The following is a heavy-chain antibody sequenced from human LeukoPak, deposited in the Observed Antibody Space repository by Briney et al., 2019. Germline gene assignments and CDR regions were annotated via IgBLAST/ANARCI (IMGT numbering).Heavy chain of an antibody. V-gene: IGHV1-24*01. D-gene: IGHD6-13*01. Sequence: GASVKVSCKVSGYTLTELSMHWVRQAPGKGLEWMGGFDPEDGETIYAQKFQGRVTMTEDTSTDTAYMELSSLRSEDTAVYYCATAGIAAAGIAFDIWGQGTMVTVSS. CDR3: ATAGIAAAGIAFDI. CDR1: GYTLTELS. J-gene: IGHJ3*02. CDR2: FDPEDGET.